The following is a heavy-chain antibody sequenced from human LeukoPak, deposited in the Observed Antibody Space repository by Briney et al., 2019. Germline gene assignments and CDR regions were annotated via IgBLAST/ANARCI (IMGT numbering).Heavy chain of an antibody. V-gene: IGHV3-23*01. CDR1: GFTFSSYA. CDR3: AKDFKGLTIVAAGSFDY. J-gene: IGHJ4*02. Sequence: PGGPLRLSCAASGFTFSSYAMSWVRQAPGKGPEWVSNISGSGGNTYYADSVKGRFTISRDNSKNTLYLQMNSLRAEDTAVYYCAKDFKGLTIVAAGSFDYWGQGTLVTVSS. D-gene: IGHD6-13*01. CDR2: ISGSGGNT.